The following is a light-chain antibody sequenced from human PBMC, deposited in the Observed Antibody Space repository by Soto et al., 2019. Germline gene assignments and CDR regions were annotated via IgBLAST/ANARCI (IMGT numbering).Light chain of an antibody. Sequence: EIVLTQSPGTLSLSPGERVTLSCRASQSVSSSYLAWYQQKPGQAPRLLIYGASSRATGIPDRFSGSGSGTDFTLTISRLEPKDFAVYYCQQYGSSPPWTFGQGTKVDIK. V-gene: IGKV3-20*01. J-gene: IGKJ1*01. CDR1: QSVSSSY. CDR2: GAS. CDR3: QQYGSSPPWT.